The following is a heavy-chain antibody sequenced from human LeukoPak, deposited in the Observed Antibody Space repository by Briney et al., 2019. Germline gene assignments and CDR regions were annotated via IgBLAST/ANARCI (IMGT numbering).Heavy chain of an antibody. CDR3: AGGRGSLVSITDY. CDR1: GGSFSGYY. J-gene: IGHJ4*02. Sequence: SETLSLTCAVYGGSFSGYYWSWIRQPPGKGLEWIGEINRSGSTNYNPSLKSRVTISVDTSKNQFSLKLSSVTAADTAVYYCAGGRGSLVSITDYWGQGTLVTVSS. D-gene: IGHD3-10*01. CDR2: INRSGST. V-gene: IGHV4-34*01.